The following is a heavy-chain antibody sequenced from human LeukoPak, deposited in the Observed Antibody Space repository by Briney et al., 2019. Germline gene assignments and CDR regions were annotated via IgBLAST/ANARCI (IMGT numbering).Heavy chain of an antibody. CDR1: GFTVSSNY. Sequence: GGSLRLSCAASGFTVSSNYMSWVRQAPGKGLEWVSVIYSGGSTYYADSVKGRFTISRDNSKNTLYLQMNGLRAEDTAVYDCARASSYGDYVGFGGQGTLVTVSS. CDR3: ARASSYGDYVGF. CDR2: IYSGGST. J-gene: IGHJ4*02. D-gene: IGHD4-17*01. V-gene: IGHV3-53*01.